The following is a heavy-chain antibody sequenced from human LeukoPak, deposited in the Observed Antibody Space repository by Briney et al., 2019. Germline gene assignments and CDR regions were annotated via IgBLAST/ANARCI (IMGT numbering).Heavy chain of an antibody. D-gene: IGHD6-19*01. CDR1: GDSISSYY. CDR2: MSASGGT. Sequence: SETLSLTCTVSGDSISSYYWSWIRQPAGQGLEWIGRMSASGGTKYNPSLNSRVTMSVDTSKNQFSLKLSSVTAADTAVYYCARGYSSGWSYYFDYWGQGTLVTVSS. J-gene: IGHJ4*02. V-gene: IGHV4-4*07. CDR3: ARGYSSGWSYYFDY.